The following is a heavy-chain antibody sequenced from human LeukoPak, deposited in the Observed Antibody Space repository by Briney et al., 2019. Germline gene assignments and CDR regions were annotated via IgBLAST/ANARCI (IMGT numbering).Heavy chain of an antibody. Sequence: PSETLSLTCAVYGGSFSGYYWSWIRQPPGKGLEWIGEINHSGSTNYNPSLKSRVTISVDTSKNQFSLKLSSVTAADTAVYYCARHRRIKAMVRGVIMPYFDYWGQGTLVTVSS. D-gene: IGHD3-10*01. CDR1: GGSFSGYY. V-gene: IGHV4-34*01. J-gene: IGHJ4*02. CDR3: ARHRRIKAMVRGVIMPYFDY. CDR2: INHSGST.